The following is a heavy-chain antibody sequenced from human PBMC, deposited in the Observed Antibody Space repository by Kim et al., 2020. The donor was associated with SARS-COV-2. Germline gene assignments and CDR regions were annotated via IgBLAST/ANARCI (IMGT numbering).Heavy chain of an antibody. Sequence: GRFTIYRDNDKNSLYLQMNSLRAEDTAVYYCARGGGYCSGGSCYSYDFDYWGQGTLVTVSS. CDR3: ARGGGYCSGGSCYSYDFDY. D-gene: IGHD2-15*01. V-gene: IGHV3-11*06. J-gene: IGHJ4*02.